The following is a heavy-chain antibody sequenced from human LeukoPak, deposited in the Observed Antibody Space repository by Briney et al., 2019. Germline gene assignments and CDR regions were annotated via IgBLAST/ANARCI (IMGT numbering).Heavy chain of an antibody. CDR3: ARGVRVVVAATLSRSYYYYYYMDV. D-gene: IGHD2-15*01. CDR1: GYTFTAYY. J-gene: IGHJ6*03. Sequence: ASVRVSCKASGYTFTAYYMHWVRQAPGQGLEWMGWINPNSGGTNYAQKFQGRVTMTRDTSISTAYMELSRLRSDDTAVYYCARGVRVVVAATLSRSYYYYYYMDVWGKGTTVAISS. V-gene: IGHV1-2*02. CDR2: INPNSGGT.